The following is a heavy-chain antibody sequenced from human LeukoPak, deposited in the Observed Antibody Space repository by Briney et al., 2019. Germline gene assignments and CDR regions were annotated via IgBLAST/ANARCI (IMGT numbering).Heavy chain of an antibody. CDR2: INHSGST. CDR3: ARGGLRYFVWLTRYAFDY. CDR1: GGSFSGYY. J-gene: IGHJ4*02. Sequence: SETLSLTCAVYGGSFSGYYWSWIRQPPGKGLEWIGEINHSGSTNYNPSLKSRVTISVDTSMNQFSLKLSSVTAADTAVYYCARGGLRYFVWLTRYAFDYWGQGTLVTVSS. D-gene: IGHD3-9*01. V-gene: IGHV4-34*01.